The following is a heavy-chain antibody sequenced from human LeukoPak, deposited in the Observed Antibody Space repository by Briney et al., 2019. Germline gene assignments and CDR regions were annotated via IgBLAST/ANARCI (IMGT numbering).Heavy chain of an antibody. D-gene: IGHD6-13*01. Sequence: SETLSLTCTVSGGSISSYYWSWIRQPAGKGLEWIGRIYTSGSTNYNPSLKSRVTMSVDTSKNQFSLKLSSVTAADTAVYYCARSRVRPRRGNWFDPWGQGTLVTVSS. CDR1: GGSISSYY. J-gene: IGHJ5*02. CDR3: ARSRVRPRRGNWFDP. V-gene: IGHV4-4*07. CDR2: IYTSGST.